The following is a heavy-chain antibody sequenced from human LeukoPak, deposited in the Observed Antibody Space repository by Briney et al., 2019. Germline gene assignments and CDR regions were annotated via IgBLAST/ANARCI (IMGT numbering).Heavy chain of an antibody. J-gene: IGHJ4*02. CDR2: IRYDGSNN. V-gene: IGHV3-30*02. Sequence: GGSLRLSCVASEFTFSSHGMHWVRQAPGKGLEWVAFIRYDGSNNYYADSVKGRFTISRDNSKNTLYLQMNSLKAEDTAVYYCSAPVATNYWGQGTLDTVSS. D-gene: IGHD4-23*01. CDR1: EFTFSSHG. CDR3: SAPVATNY.